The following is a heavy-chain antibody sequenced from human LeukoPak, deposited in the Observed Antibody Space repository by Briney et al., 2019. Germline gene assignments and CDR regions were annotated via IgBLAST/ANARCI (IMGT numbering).Heavy chain of an antibody. V-gene: IGHV3-23*01. J-gene: IGHJ4*02. CDR2: ISGSGGST. Sequence: GGSLRLSCAASGFTFSSYAMSWVRQTPGKGLEWVSAISGSGGSTYYADSVKGRFTISRDNSKNTLYLQMNSLRAEDTAVYYCAKEKSGGYSYGYLDYWGQGTLVTVSS. CDR3: AKEKSGGYSYGYLDY. D-gene: IGHD5-18*01. CDR1: GFTFSSYA.